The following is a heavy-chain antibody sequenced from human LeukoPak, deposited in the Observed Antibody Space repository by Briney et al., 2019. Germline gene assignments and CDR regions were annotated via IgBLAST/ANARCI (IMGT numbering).Heavy chain of an antibody. J-gene: IGHJ4*02. Sequence: GGSLRLSCAASGFTFSDYYMSWIRQAPGKGLEWVSYISGSGSNINYADSVKGRFTISRDNAKNSLYLQMSMLRAEDTAVYYCARAYSYVPYWGQGTLVTVSS. V-gene: IGHV3-11*01. D-gene: IGHD5-18*01. CDR2: ISGSGSNI. CDR3: ARAYSYVPY. CDR1: GFTFSDYY.